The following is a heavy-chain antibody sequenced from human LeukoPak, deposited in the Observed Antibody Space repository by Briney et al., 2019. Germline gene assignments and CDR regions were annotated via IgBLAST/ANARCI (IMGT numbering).Heavy chain of an antibody. Sequence: GGSLRLSCAASGFTFNDYWMTWVRQAPRKGLEWVANINQDGSEKYYVDSVKGRFTISRDNAKNSLYLQMNSLRAEDTAVYYCASRYCSSTSCLLDAFDIWGQGTMVSVSS. J-gene: IGHJ3*02. D-gene: IGHD2-2*01. CDR1: GFTFNDYW. CDR3: ASRYCSSTSCLLDAFDI. CDR2: INQDGSEK. V-gene: IGHV3-7*01.